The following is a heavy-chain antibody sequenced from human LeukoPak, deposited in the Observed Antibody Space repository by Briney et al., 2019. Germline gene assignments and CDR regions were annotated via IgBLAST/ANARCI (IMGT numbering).Heavy chain of an antibody. J-gene: IGHJ6*03. Sequence: SETLSLTCTVSGGSISSNYWSWIRQPPGKGLEWIGYIYYSGSTNYNPSLKSRVTISVDTSKNQYSLKLTSVTAADTAVYYCARNTPGYYCMDVWGTGTTVTVSS. D-gene: IGHD2-15*01. CDR2: IYYSGST. CDR3: ARNTPGYYCMDV. V-gene: IGHV4-59*12. CDR1: GGSISSNY.